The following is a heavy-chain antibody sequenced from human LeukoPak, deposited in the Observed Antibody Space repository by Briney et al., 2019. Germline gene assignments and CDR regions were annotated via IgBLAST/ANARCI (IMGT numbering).Heavy chain of an antibody. V-gene: IGHV4-34*01. Sequence: SETLSLTCAVYGGSFSGYYWSWIRQPPGKGLEWIGEINHSGSTNYNPSLKSRVTISVDTSKNQFSLKLSSVTAADTAVYYCARHVRYYDILTGYSHWFDPWGQGTLVTVSS. CDR2: INHSGST. J-gene: IGHJ5*02. CDR1: GGSFSGYY. D-gene: IGHD3-9*01. CDR3: ARHVRYYDILTGYSHWFDP.